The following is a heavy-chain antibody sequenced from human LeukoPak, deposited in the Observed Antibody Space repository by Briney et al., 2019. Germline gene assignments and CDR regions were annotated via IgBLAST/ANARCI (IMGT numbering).Heavy chain of an antibody. V-gene: IGHV1-69*05. CDR3: ATNDYYYDSSGYYDY. D-gene: IGHD3-22*01. J-gene: IGHJ4*02. CDR1: GGTFSSYA. Sequence: SVKVSCKASGGTFSSYAISWVRQAPGQGLEWMGGIIPIFGTANYAQKSQGRVTITTDESTSTAYMELSSLRSEDTAVYYCATNDYYYDSSGYYDYWGQGTLVTVSS. CDR2: IIPIFGTA.